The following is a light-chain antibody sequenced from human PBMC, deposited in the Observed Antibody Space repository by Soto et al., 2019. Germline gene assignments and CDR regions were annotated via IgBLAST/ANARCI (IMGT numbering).Light chain of an antibody. CDR3: SSYTSSSTPVV. Sequence: QSALTQPASLSGSPGQSITISCTGTSSDVGGYNYVSWYQQHPGKAPRLMIYGVSNRPLGVSYRFSGSKSGNTASLTISGLQSEDEADYYCSSYTSSSTPVVFGGGTKLTVL. V-gene: IGLV2-14*03. CDR1: SSDVGGYNY. CDR2: GVS. J-gene: IGLJ2*01.